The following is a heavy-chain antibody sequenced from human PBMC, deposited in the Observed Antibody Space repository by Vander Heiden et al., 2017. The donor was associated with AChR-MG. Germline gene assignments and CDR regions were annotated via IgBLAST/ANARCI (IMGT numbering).Heavy chain of an antibody. V-gene: IGHV3-30*18. CDR1: GFPFSSYG. Sequence: QVQLVESGGGVVQPGRSLRLSCAASGFPFSSYGMHWVRQAPGKGLEWVAVISYDGSNKYYADSVKGRFTISRDNSKNTLYLQMNSLRAEDTAVYYCAKTAAAVSYYYYGMDVWGQGTTVTVSS. J-gene: IGHJ6*02. CDR2: ISYDGSNK. CDR3: AKTAAAVSYYYYGMDV. D-gene: IGHD6-13*01.